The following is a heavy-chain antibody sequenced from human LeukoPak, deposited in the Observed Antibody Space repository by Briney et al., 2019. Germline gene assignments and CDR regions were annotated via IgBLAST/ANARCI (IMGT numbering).Heavy chain of an antibody. D-gene: IGHD5-24*01. CDR2: ISAYNGNT. CDR3: ARVGDGYNYGGSFDY. CDR1: GYTFTIYG. Sequence: ASVKVSCKASGYTFTIYGISWVRQAPGQGLEWMGWISAYNGNTNYAQKLQGRVTMTTDTSTSTAYMELRSLRSDDTAVYYCARVGDGYNYGGSFDYWGQGTLVTVSS. V-gene: IGHV1-18*01. J-gene: IGHJ4*02.